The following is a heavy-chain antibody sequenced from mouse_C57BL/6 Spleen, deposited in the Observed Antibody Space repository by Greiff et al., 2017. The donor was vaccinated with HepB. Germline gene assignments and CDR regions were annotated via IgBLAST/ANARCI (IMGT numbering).Heavy chain of an antibody. CDR2: ISYDGSN. V-gene: IGHV3-6*01. CDR3: ARCGNPLYYFDY. J-gene: IGHJ2*01. CDR1: GYSITSGYY. Sequence: EVKLQESGPGLVKPSQSLSLTCSVTGYSITSGYYWNWIRQFPGNKLEWMGYISYDGSNNYNPSLKNRISITRDTSKNQFFLKLNSVTTEDTATYYCARCGNPLYYFDYWGQGTTLTVSS. D-gene: IGHD2-1*01.